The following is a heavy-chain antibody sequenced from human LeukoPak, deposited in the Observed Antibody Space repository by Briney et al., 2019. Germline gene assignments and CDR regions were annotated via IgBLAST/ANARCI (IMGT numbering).Heavy chain of an antibody. V-gene: IGHV3-30*18. CDR1: GFTFSSYG. Sequence: GGSLRLSCAASGFTFSSYGMHWVRQAPGKGLEWVAVISHDGSQKFYADSVKGRTTISRDNSKNTVYLQMNSLRAEDTAVYYCAKDLNSWYSFDYWGQGNLVTVSS. J-gene: IGHJ4*02. D-gene: IGHD6-13*01. CDR2: ISHDGSQK. CDR3: AKDLNSWYSFDY.